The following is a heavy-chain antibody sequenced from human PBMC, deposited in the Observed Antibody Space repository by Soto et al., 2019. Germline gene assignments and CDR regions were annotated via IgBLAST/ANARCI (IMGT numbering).Heavy chain of an antibody. CDR1: GGSISSSSYY. CDR2: IYYSGST. V-gene: IGHV4-39*01. Sequence: SETLSLTCTVSGGSISSSSYYWGWIRQPPGKGLEWIGSIYYSGSTYYNPSLKSRVTISVDTSKNQFSLKLSSVTAADTAVYYCARPVVPAAMDSNYYYYGMDVWGQGTTVTVSS. D-gene: IGHD2-2*01. J-gene: IGHJ6*02. CDR3: ARPVVPAAMDSNYYYYGMDV.